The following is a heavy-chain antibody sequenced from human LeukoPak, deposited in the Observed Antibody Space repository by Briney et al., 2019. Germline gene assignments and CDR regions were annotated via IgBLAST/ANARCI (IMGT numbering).Heavy chain of an antibody. CDR2: ISGSGGST. D-gene: IGHD6-19*01. Sequence: VGSLRLSCAASGFTFSSYAMSWVRQAPGKGLEWVSAISGSGGSTYYADSVKGRFTISRDNSKNTLYLQMNSLRAEDTAVYYCAKDTRIVVAGLFDYWGQGTLVTVSS. CDR3: AKDTRIVVAGLFDY. CDR1: GFTFSSYA. V-gene: IGHV3-23*01. J-gene: IGHJ4*02.